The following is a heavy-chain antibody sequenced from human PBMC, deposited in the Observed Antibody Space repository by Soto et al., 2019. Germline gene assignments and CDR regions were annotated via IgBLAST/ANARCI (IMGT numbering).Heavy chain of an antibody. V-gene: IGHV3-30*18. CDR2: ISYDGSHE. Sequence: GGSLRLSCAASGFTFSTYGMHWVRQAPGKGLEWVAVISYDGSHEYYPDSVKGRFTISRDNSKNTLYLQMNSLRAEDTAVYYCAKDPINSGTYYFDYWGQGTLVTVSS. D-gene: IGHD1-26*01. J-gene: IGHJ4*02. CDR3: AKDPINSGTYYFDY. CDR1: GFTFSTYG.